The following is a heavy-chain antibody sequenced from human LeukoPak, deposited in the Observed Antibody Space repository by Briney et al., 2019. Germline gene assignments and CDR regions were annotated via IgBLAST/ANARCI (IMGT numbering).Heavy chain of an antibody. Sequence: EGSLRLSCAASGFTFTTFWMTWVRQAPGKGLKWVANINHDGSEKYSVDSVKGRFTISRDNAQNSLYLQMSSLRAEDTAIYYCARGLSFAYWGQGTLVTVSS. CDR3: ARGLSFAY. CDR2: INHDGSEK. CDR1: GFTFTTFW. D-gene: IGHD3-10*01. V-gene: IGHV3-7*01. J-gene: IGHJ4*02.